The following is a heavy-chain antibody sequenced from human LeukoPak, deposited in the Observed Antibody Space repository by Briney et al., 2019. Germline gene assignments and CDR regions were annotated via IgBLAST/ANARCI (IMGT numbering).Heavy chain of an antibody. J-gene: IGHJ4*02. CDR1: GGSIGCYY. V-gene: IGHV4-59*01. CDR2: IFSSGST. Sequence: PSETLSLTCTVSGGSIGCYYWNWIRQPPGKGLEWIGYIFSSGSTNYNPSLRSRVTISVDTSKNQFSLKLSSVTAADTDVYYCARGPYSFDYWGQGTLVTVSS. CDR3: ARGPYSFDY.